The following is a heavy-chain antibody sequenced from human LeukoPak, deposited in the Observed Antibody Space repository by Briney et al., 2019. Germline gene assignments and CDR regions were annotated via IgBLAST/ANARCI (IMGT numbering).Heavy chain of an antibody. CDR1: GYSISSGYY. J-gene: IGHJ4*02. V-gene: IGHV4-38-2*02. Sequence: SETLSLTCTVSGYSISSGYYWGWIRQPPGKGLEWIGSIYHSGSTYYNPSLKSRVTISVDTSKNQFSLKLSSVTAADTAVYYCARLYYYDSSGYYFPHYYFDYWGQGTLVTVSS. D-gene: IGHD3-22*01. CDR2: IYHSGST. CDR3: ARLYYYDSSGYYFPHYYFDY.